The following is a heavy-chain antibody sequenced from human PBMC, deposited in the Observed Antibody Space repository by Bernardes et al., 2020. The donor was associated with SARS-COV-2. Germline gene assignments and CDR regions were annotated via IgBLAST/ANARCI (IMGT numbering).Heavy chain of an antibody. CDR2: INPGGSST. V-gene: IGHV3-74*01. CDR1: GFTFSSYW. D-gene: IGHD5-18*01. J-gene: IGHJ4*02. CDR3: ARGPDGSYFRLEY. Sequence: GSLRLSCAASGFTFSSYWMHWVRQAPGKGLVWVSRINPGGSSTNYADSLKGRFTISRDNAKNTLYLQMNSLRAEDTAVYYCARGPDGSYFRLEYWGLGTLVTVSS.